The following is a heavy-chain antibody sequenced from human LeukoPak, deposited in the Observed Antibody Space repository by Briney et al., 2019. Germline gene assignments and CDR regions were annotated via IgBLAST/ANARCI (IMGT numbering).Heavy chain of an antibody. CDR1: GFTFSSYA. CDR2: ISYDGSNK. Sequence: PGGSLRLSCAASGFTFSSYAMHWVRQAPGKGLGWVAVISYDGSNKYYADSVKGRFTISRDNSKNTLYLQMNSLRAEDTAVYYCAREGIAAAFDYWGQGTLVTVSS. CDR3: AREGIAAAFDY. J-gene: IGHJ4*02. D-gene: IGHD6-13*01. V-gene: IGHV3-30-3*01.